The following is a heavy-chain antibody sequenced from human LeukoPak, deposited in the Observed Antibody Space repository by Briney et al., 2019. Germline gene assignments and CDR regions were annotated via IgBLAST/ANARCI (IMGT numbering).Heavy chain of an antibody. CDR2: INHSGST. CDR3: ARERELLDWFDP. V-gene: IGHV4-34*01. Sequence: PSETLSLTCAVYGGSFSGYYWSWIRQPPGKGLEWIGEINHSGSTNYNPSLKSRVTISVDTSKNQFSLKLSSVTAADTAVYYCARERELLDWFDPWGQGTLVTVSS. CDR1: GGSFSGYY. J-gene: IGHJ5*02. D-gene: IGHD1-7*01.